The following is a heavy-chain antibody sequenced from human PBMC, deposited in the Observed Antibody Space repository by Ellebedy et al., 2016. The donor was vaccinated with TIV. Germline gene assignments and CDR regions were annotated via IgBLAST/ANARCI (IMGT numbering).Heavy chain of an antibody. CDR3: ARVGYSDFWSGYRLDY. CDR2: ISSSSDDI. D-gene: IGHD3-3*01. Sequence: GESLKISCAASGFTFNIYTMNWVRQAPGKGLEWVSSISSSSDDIYSADSVKGRFTISRDNAKNSLYLQMSSLRAEDTAVYYCARVGYSDFWSGYRLDYWGQGTLVTVSS. CDR1: GFTFNIYT. V-gene: IGHV3-21*01. J-gene: IGHJ4*02.